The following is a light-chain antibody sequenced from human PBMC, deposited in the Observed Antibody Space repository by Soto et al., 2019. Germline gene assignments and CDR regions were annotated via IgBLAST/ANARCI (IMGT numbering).Light chain of an antibody. CDR2: GAS. Sequence: EIVLTQSPGTLSLSPGERATLSCRASQSITSNYLAWYQKKPGQAPRLLIYGASSRATGIPDRFSGSGSGTDLSLTISRLEPEDFAVYYCPRYGSSVWTFGNGNRVEIK. CDR1: QSITSNY. J-gene: IGKJ1*01. V-gene: IGKV3-20*01. CDR3: PRYGSSVWT.